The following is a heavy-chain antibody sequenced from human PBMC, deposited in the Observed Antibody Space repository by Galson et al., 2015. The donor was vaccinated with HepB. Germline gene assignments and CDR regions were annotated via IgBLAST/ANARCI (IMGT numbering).Heavy chain of an antibody. J-gene: IGHJ6*03. Sequence: SVKVSCKASGYTFTSYYMHWVRQAPGQGLEWMGIINPSGGSTSYAQKFQGRVTMTRDTSTSTVYMELSSLRSEDTAVYYCAARSFGDYVPYYYYYMDVWGKGTTVTVSS. CDR3: AARSFGDYVPYYYYYMDV. V-gene: IGHV1-46*01. CDR2: INPSGGST. D-gene: IGHD4-17*01. CDR1: GYTFTSYY.